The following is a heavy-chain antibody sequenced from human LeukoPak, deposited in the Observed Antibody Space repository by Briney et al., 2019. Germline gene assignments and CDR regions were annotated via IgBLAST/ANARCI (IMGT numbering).Heavy chain of an antibody. CDR2: INHSGST. D-gene: IGHD2-2*01. Sequence: SETLSLTCAVYGGSFSGYYWSWIRQPPGKGLEWIGEINHSGSTNYNPSLKSRVTISVDTSKNQFSLKLSSVTAADTAVYYCARAGVGDIVVVPAAPRYYYYYMDVWGKGTTVTVSS. J-gene: IGHJ6*03. CDR3: ARAGVGDIVVVPAAPRYYYYYMDV. V-gene: IGHV4-34*01. CDR1: GGSFSGYY.